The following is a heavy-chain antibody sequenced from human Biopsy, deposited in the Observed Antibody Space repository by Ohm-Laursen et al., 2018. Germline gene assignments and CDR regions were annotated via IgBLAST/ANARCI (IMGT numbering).Heavy chain of an antibody. D-gene: IGHD1-26*01. CDR2: FRFEDRT. J-gene: IGHJ4*02. CDR1: GGSISGYH. Sequence: GTLSLTCTVSGGSISGYHWSWIRQPPGKGLEWIGYFRFEDRTSYNSSLKSRVTISADTSKNQFSLRLSSVTAADTAVYYCALGGGSYVNFDYWGQGTLVTVSS. CDR3: ALGGGSYVNFDY. V-gene: IGHV4-59*01.